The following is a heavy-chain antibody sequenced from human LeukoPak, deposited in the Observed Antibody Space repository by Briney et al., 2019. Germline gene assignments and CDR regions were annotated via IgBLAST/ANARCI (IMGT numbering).Heavy chain of an antibody. CDR1: GGSLSSSTYY. V-gene: IGHV4-39*01. J-gene: IGHJ4*02. D-gene: IGHD2-8*01. Sequence: SETLSLTCTVSGGSLSSSTYYWGWVRQPPGRGLEWIGTIYYSGSTYYNPSLKSPVTISVDTSKNQFSLKLSSVTAADTAVYYCARQLCTNGICYIFDYWGQGTLVTVSS. CDR3: ARQLCTNGICYIFDY. CDR2: IYYSGST.